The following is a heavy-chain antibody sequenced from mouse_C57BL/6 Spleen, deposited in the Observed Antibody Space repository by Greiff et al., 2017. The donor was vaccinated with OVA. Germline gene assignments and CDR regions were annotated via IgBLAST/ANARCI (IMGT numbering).Heavy chain of an antibody. D-gene: IGHD2-3*01. V-gene: IGHV1-55*01. J-gene: IGHJ4*01. CDR3: ARGGYDGYYGAMDY. CDR2: IYPGSGST. Sequence: QAQLQQPGAELVKPGASVKMSCKASGYTFTSYWITWVKQRPGQGLEWIGDIYPGSGSTNYNEKFKSKATLTVDTSSSTAYMQLSSLTSEDSAVYYCARGGYDGYYGAMDYWGQGTSVTVSS. CDR1: GYTFTSYW.